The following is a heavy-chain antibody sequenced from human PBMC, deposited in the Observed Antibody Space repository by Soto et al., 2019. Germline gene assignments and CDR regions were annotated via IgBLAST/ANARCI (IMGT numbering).Heavy chain of an antibody. CDR3: ARGLNIVVVPAAVGNWFDP. CDR1: GGTFSSYA. CDR2: IIPIFGTA. D-gene: IGHD2-2*01. J-gene: IGHJ5*02. Sequence: SVKVSCKASGGTFSSYAISWVRQAPGQGLEWMGGIIPIFGTANYAQKFQGRVTITADESTSTAYMELSSLRSEDTAVYYCARGLNIVVVPAAVGNWFDPWGQGTMVIVSS. V-gene: IGHV1-69*13.